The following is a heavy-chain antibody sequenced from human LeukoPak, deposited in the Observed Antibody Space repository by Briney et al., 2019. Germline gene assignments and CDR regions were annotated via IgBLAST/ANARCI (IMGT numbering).Heavy chain of an antibody. CDR3: AREYSSSSGSYYYYYMDV. J-gene: IGHJ6*03. D-gene: IGHD6-6*01. Sequence: PSALVKVSCKASGYTFTSYDINWVRQATGQGLEWRGWMNPNSGNTGYAQKFQGRVTMTRNTSISTAYMELSSLRSEDTAVYYCAREYSSSSGSYYYYYMDVWGKGTTVTVSS. CDR1: GYTFTSYD. V-gene: IGHV1-8*01. CDR2: MNPNSGNT.